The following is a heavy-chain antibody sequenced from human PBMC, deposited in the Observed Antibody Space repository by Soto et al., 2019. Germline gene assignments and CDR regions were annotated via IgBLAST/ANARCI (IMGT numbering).Heavy chain of an antibody. V-gene: IGHV3-66*01. Sequence: GGSLRLSCAASGLTVSSNYMSWVRQAPGKGLEWVSIIYAGGSTYYADSVKGRFTISRDNSKNMLYLQMNSLGAEDTAVYYCATEGNTWPFGYWGQGILVTVSS. J-gene: IGHJ4*02. CDR3: ATEGNTWPFGY. CDR2: IYAGGST. CDR1: GLTVSSNY.